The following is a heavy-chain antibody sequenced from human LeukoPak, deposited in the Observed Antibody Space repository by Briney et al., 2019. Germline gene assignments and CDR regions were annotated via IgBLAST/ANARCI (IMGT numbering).Heavy chain of an antibody. J-gene: IGHJ4*02. Sequence: SETLSLTCTVSGGSISSSSYYWGWIRQPPGKGLEWIGSIYYSGSTYYNPSLKNRVTISVDTSKNQFSLKLSSVTAADTAVYYCARASVEMATTYYFDYWGQGTLVTVSS. CDR3: ARASVEMATTYYFDY. CDR1: GGSISSSSYY. D-gene: IGHD5-24*01. V-gene: IGHV4-39*01. CDR2: IYYSGST.